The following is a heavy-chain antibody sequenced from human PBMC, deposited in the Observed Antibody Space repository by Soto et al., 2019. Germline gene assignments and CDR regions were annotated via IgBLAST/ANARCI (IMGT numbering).Heavy chain of an antibody. Sequence: SETLSLTCTVSGGSISSSSYYWGWIRQPPGKGLEWIGSIYYSGSTYYNPSLKSRVTISVGTSKNQFSLKLSSVTAADTAVYYCASGYSSSWYEYYYYYYGMEVWGQGTTVTLSS. V-gene: IGHV4-39*01. D-gene: IGHD6-13*01. CDR2: IYYSGST. CDR3: ASGYSSSWYEYYYYYYGMEV. J-gene: IGHJ6*02. CDR1: GGSISSSSYY.